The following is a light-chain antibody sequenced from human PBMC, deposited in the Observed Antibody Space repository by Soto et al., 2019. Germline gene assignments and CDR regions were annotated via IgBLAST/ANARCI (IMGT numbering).Light chain of an antibody. CDR1: QSASSRY. CDR3: QQYGSPST. CDR2: GAS. J-gene: IGKJ1*01. Sequence: EIVLTQSPGTLSLSPGEIATLSCRASQSASSRYVAWYQQKPGQAPRLLIYGASSRATGVPDRFSGSGSGTDFTLTISSLEPEAFAVYYCQQYGSPSTFGPGNKVEIK. V-gene: IGKV3-20*01.